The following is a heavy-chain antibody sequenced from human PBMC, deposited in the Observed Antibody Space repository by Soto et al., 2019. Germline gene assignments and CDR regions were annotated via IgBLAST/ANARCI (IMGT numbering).Heavy chain of an antibody. V-gene: IGHV1-69*13. CDR2: IIPIFGTA. Sequence: GASVKVSCKASGGTFSSYAISWVRQAPGQGLEWMGGIIPIFGTANYAQKFQGRVTITADESTSTAYMELSSLRSEDAAVYYCARRRDTAYYFDYWGQGTLVTVSS. CDR1: GGTFSSYA. CDR3: ARRRDTAYYFDY. J-gene: IGHJ4*02.